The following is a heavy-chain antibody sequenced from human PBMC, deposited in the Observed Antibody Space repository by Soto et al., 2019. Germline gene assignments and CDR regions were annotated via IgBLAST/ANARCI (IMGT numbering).Heavy chain of an antibody. CDR1: GYTFTSYA. J-gene: IGHJ6*02. CDR2: INAGNGNT. CDR3: ARAGIVERNYYYYYGMDV. Sequence: ASVEVSCKASGYTFTSYAMHWVRQAPGQRLEWMGWINAGNGNTKYSQKFQGRVTITRDTSASTAYMELSSLRSEDTAVYYCARAGIVERNYYYYYGMDVWGQGTTVTVSS. D-gene: IGHD2-15*01. V-gene: IGHV1-3*01.